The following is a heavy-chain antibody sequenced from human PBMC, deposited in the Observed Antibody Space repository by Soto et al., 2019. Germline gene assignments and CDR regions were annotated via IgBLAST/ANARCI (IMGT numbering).Heavy chain of an antibody. J-gene: IGHJ4*02. Sequence: PSETLSLTCTVSGGSISSYYWSWIRQPPGKGLERIGYIYYSGSTNYNPSLKSRVTISVDTSKNQFSLKLSSVTAADTAVYYCARHGVYDYVWGSYRPETYYFDYWRQGTLVTVSS. CDR2: IYYSGST. CDR3: ARHGVYDYVWGSYRPETYYFDY. D-gene: IGHD3-16*02. CDR1: GGSISSYY. V-gene: IGHV4-59*08.